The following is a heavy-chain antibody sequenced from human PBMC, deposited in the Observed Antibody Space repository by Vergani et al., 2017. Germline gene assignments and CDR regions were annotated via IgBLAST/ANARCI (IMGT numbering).Heavy chain of an antibody. CDR1: GDSINGGTYY. J-gene: IGHJ6*02. CDR3: ARVNWFSQYYGMYV. D-gene: IGHD3-10*01. Sequence: QVQLQESGPGLVKPSQTLSLTCTVSGDSINGGTYYWSWIRQPAGKGLEWIGRIFVTGATSYNPSLKSRVTISLDTSKNHFSLNLSSVTAADTAVYYCARVNWFSQYYGMYVWGQGTTVTVS. V-gene: IGHV4-61*02. CDR2: IFVTGAT.